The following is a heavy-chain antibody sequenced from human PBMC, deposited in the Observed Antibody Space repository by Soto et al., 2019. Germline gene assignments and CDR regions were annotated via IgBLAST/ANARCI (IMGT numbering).Heavy chain of an antibody. Sequence: EVRLVESGGGQVHPGGSLRLSCAASGFSFTHYRIHWVRQVPGKGLEWVCRVNADGSSTNYAGFAKGRFTISRDNSKNMAYLEMNNLRADYTALYYCAKAGDWNYVFDFWGQGTSVLVSS. CDR2: VNADGSST. D-gene: IGHD1-7*01. J-gene: IGHJ4*02. CDR3: AKAGDWNYVFDF. V-gene: IGHV3-74*01. CDR1: GFSFTHYR.